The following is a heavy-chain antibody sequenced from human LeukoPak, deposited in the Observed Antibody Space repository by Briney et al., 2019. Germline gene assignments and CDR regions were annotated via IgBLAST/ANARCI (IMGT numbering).Heavy chain of an antibody. J-gene: IGHJ4*02. Sequence: GGSLRLSYAASGFTFTDYYMSWIRQAPGKGLEWISYISPTGSRIYYTDSVKGRFTISRDNAKKSLILQMNSLRVEDTAVYYCAKIAETSGTYGQGFDYWGQGTLVTVSS. CDR2: ISPTGSRI. V-gene: IGHV3-11*01. D-gene: IGHD1-26*01. CDR3: AKIAETSGTYGQGFDY. CDR1: GFTFTDYY.